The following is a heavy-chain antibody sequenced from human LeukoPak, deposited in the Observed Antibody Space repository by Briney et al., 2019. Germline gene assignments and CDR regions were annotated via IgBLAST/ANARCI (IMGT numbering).Heavy chain of an antibody. CDR2: ISGSGSST. J-gene: IGHJ4*02. D-gene: IGHD6-13*01. Sequence: PGGSLRLSCAASGFTFSSYAMSWVRQAPGKGLEWVSAISGSGSSTYYADSVKGRFTISRDNSKNTLYLHMNSLRAEDTAVYYCAKGGSSSWDYFDYWGQGTLVTVSS. CDR3: AKGGSSSWDYFDY. CDR1: GFTFSSYA. V-gene: IGHV3-23*01.